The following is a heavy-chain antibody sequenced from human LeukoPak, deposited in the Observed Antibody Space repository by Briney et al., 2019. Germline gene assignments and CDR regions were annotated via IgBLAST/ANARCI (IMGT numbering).Heavy chain of an antibody. V-gene: IGHV1-2*02. CDR1: GYTFTGYY. D-gene: IGHD3-22*01. CDR2: INPNSGGT. Sequence: ASVKVSCKASGYTFTGYYMHWVRQAPGQGLEWMGWINPNSGGTNYAQKFQGRVTMTRDTSISTVYMELSRLRSDDTAVYYCARGGRGTYYYDSSGYYPQKFDYWGQGTLVTVSS. J-gene: IGHJ4*02. CDR3: ARGGRGTYYYDSSGYYPQKFDY.